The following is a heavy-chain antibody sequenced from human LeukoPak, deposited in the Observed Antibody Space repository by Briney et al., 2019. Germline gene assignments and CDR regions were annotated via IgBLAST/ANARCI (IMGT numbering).Heavy chain of an antibody. V-gene: IGHV3-15*01. CDR2: IKSKTDGGTT. J-gene: IGHJ6*01. CDR1: GFTFSNAW. Sequence: GGSLRLSCAASGFTFSNAWMSWVRQAPGKGLEWVGRIKSKTDGGTTDYAAPVKGRFTIPRDDSKNTLCLQMNSLKTEDTAVYYCTTGSASYYGMDVWGQGTTVTVSS. CDR3: TTGSASYYGMDV.